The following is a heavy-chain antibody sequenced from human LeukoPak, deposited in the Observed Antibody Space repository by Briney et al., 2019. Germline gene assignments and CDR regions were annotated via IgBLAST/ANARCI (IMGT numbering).Heavy chain of an antibody. Sequence: ASVTVSFKASVGTFSSYAISWVRQAPGQGLEWMGRIVPSLGIANYAQKFQGRVTITADKSTSTAYMELSSLRSEDTAVYYCARGPYGSGSYPYYFDYWGQGTLVTVSS. D-gene: IGHD3-10*01. CDR2: IVPSLGIA. J-gene: IGHJ4*02. CDR1: VGTFSSYA. CDR3: ARGPYGSGSYPYYFDY. V-gene: IGHV1-69*04.